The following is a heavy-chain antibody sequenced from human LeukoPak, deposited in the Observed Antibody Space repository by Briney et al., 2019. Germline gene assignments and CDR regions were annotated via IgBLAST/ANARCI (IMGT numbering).Heavy chain of an antibody. J-gene: IGHJ4*02. CDR2: ISYDGSNK. CDR1: GFTFSSYA. Sequence: PGRSLRLSCAASGFTFSSYAMHWVRQAPGKGLEWVAVISYDGSNKYYADSVKGRFTISRDNSKNTLYLQMNSLRAEDTAVYYCVRDREGYFDQWGQGTLVTVSS. CDR3: VRDREGYFDQ. V-gene: IGHV3-30-3*01. D-gene: IGHD1-26*01.